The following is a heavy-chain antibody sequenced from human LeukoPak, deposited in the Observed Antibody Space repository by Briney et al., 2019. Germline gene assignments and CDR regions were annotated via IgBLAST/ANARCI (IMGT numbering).Heavy chain of an antibody. J-gene: IGHJ6*02. V-gene: IGHV4-30-4*01. D-gene: IGHD3-10*01. CDR2: IYYSGST. CDR3: ARDVLTPYYYGMDV. CDR1: GGSFSGYY. Sequence: SETLSLTCAVYGGSFSGYYWSWIRQPPGKGLEWIGYIYYSGSTYYNPSLKSRVTISVDTSKNQFSLKLSSVTAADTAVYYCARDVLTPYYYGMDVWGQGTTVTVSS.